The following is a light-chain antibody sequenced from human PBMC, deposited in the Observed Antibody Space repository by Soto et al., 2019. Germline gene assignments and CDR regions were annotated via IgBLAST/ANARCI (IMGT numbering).Light chain of an antibody. Sequence: EVVMTQSPATLSVSPGERATLSCRASQSVNANLAWYQQKPGQAPRLLIHGASNRATGIPARFSGSGFGTEFILTISSLLFEVFAVYYCQQYNTWLWTFGQGTKVEI. CDR1: QSVNAN. CDR3: QQYNTWLWT. J-gene: IGKJ1*01. V-gene: IGKV3-15*01. CDR2: GAS.